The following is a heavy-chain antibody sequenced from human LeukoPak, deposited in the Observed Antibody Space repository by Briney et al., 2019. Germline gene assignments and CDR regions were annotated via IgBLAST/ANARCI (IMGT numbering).Heavy chain of an antibody. Sequence: SETLSLTCTVSGGSISSSSYSWGWIRQPPGKGLEWIGSIYYSGSTYYNPSLKSRVTISVDTSKNQFSLKLSSVTAADTAVYYCARHTSSVYSRRPYYFDYWGQGTLVTVSS. D-gene: IGHD2-15*01. CDR1: GGSISSSSYS. V-gene: IGHV4-39*01. CDR2: IYYSGST. CDR3: ARHTSSVYSRRPYYFDY. J-gene: IGHJ4*02.